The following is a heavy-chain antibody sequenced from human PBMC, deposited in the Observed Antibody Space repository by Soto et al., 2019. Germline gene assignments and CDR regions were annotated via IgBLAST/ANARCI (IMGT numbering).Heavy chain of an antibody. CDR1: GGSISSSSYY. D-gene: IGHD5-18*01. CDR3: ARQVDKAMAANFDY. V-gene: IGHV4-39*01. Sequence: SETLSLTCTVSGGSISSSSYYWGWIRQPPGKGLEWIGSIYYSGSTYYNPSLKSRVTISVDTSKNQFSLKLSSVTAADTAVYYCARQVDKAMAANFDYWGQGTLVTVSS. CDR2: IYYSGST. J-gene: IGHJ4*02.